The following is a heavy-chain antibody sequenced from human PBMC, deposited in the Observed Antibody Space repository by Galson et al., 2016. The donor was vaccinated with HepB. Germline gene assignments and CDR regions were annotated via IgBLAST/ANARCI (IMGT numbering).Heavy chain of an antibody. Sequence: PSLTCTVSGGSISGSSYYWGWIRQPPGKGLEWIGSIYYSGSTYYNPSLKSRVTISVDTSKNQFSLKLSSVTAADTAVYYCARQGDPLIPWIQLWLPVYWGQGTLVTVSS. CDR1: GGSISGSSYY. J-gene: IGHJ4*02. V-gene: IGHV4-39*01. CDR2: IYYSGST. CDR3: ARQGDPLIPWIQLWLPVY. D-gene: IGHD5-18*01.